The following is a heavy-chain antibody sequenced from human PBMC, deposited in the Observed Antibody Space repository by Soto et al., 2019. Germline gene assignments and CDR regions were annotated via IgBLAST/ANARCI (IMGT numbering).Heavy chain of an antibody. D-gene: IGHD1-26*01. CDR2: INAAHGGT. Sequence: QVQLVQSGAEVKKPGASVQVSCKASGYTFTSYALHWVRQARGERPEWMGWINAAHGGTKYSKKFQGRVTITRGTSASTGYMELSSLRSEDTAVYYCGRSVVGATGEILYNAMDVWGQGTTVTVSS. CDR1: GYTFTSYA. J-gene: IGHJ6*02. V-gene: IGHV1-3*01. CDR3: GRSVVGATGEILYNAMDV.